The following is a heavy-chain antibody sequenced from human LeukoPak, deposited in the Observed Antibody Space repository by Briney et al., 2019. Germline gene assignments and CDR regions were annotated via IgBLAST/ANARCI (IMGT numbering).Heavy chain of an antibody. D-gene: IGHD5-12*01. Sequence: SAPLSLTCTVSGGSISSYYWSWIRLPAGKGLEWIGRIYTSGSTNYNPSLKSRVTMSVDTSKNQFSLKLSSVTAADTAVYYCARWTEVSNSGYDYWGQGTLVTVSS. J-gene: IGHJ4*02. CDR1: GGSISSYY. V-gene: IGHV4-4*07. CDR2: IYTSGST. CDR3: ARWTEVSNSGYDY.